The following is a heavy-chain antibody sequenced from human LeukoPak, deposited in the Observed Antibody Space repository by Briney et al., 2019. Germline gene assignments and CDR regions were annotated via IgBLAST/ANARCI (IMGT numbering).Heavy chain of an antibody. J-gene: IGHJ3*02. CDR1: GGSFSGYY. D-gene: IGHD2-2*01. V-gene: IGHV4-34*01. Sequence: PSETLSLTCAVYGGSFSGYYWSWIRQPPGKGLEWIGEINHGGSTNYNPSLKSRVTISVDTSKNQFSLKLSSVTAADTAVYYCARGRWGYCSSTSCHGTAFDIWGQGTMVTVSS. CDR3: ARGRWGYCSSTSCHGTAFDI. CDR2: INHGGST.